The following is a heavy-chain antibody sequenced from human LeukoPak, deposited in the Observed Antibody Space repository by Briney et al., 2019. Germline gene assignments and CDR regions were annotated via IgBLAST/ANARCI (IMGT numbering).Heavy chain of an antibody. CDR3: ARARRMVRGSWMFDY. V-gene: IGHV4-4*07. CDR1: GDSISSYY. Sequence: SETLSLTCTVSGDSISSYYWSWIRQPAGKGLEWIGRIFTTGSTIYNPSLKSRVTMSVDTSKNQFSLTLSSVTAADTAVYYCARARRMVRGSWMFDYWGHGTLVAASS. CDR2: IFTTGST. J-gene: IGHJ4*01. D-gene: IGHD3-10*01.